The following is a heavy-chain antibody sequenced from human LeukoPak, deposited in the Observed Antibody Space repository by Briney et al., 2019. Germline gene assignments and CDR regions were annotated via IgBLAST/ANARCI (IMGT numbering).Heavy chain of an antibody. CDR3: ARGVVPAAIGSYFDY. Sequence: PGGSLRLSCAASGFTFSSYAMHWVRQAPGKGLEWVAVISYDGSNKYYADSVKGRFTISRDNSKNTLYLQMNSLRAEDTAVYYCARGVVPAAIGSYFDYWGQGTLVTVSS. J-gene: IGHJ4*02. D-gene: IGHD2-2*02. CDR1: GFTFSSYA. V-gene: IGHV3-30-3*01. CDR2: ISYDGSNK.